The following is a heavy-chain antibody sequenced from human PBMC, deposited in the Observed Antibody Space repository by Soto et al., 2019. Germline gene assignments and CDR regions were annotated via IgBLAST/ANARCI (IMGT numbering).Heavy chain of an antibody. CDR2: ISYDGSNK. J-gene: IGHJ4*02. Sequence: GGSLRLSCAASGFTFSSYGMHWVRQAPGKGLEWVAVISYDGSNKYYADSVKGRFTISRDNSKNTLYLQMNSLRAEDTAVYYCAKDLTVTTSPVCDYWGQGTLVTVSS. CDR1: GFTFSSYG. D-gene: IGHD4-17*01. V-gene: IGHV3-30*18. CDR3: AKDLTVTTSPVCDY.